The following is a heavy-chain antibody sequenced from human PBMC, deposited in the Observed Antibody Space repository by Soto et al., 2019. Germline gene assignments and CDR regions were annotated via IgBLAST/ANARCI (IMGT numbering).Heavy chain of an antibody. D-gene: IGHD6-13*01. V-gene: IGHV3-30*03. CDR1: GFTFSSYG. CDR3: AREIAAAGMGVLDY. Sequence: GGSLRLSCAASGFTFSSYGMHWVRQAPGKGLEWVAVISYDGSNKYYADSVKGRFTISRDNSKNTLYLQMNSLRAEDTAVYYCAREIAAAGMGVLDYWGQGTLVTVSS. CDR2: ISYDGSNK. J-gene: IGHJ4*02.